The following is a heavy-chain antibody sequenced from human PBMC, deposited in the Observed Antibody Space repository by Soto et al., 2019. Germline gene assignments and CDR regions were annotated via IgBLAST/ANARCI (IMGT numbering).Heavy chain of an antibody. CDR1: GFTFSSYA. D-gene: IGHD4-17*01. J-gene: IGHJ4*02. V-gene: IGHV3-23*01. CDR3: AKYDGGLGNFDY. CDR2: ISGSGGST. Sequence: EVQLLESGGGLVQPGGSLRLSCAASGFTFSSYAMSWVRQAPGKGLEWVSAISGSGGSTYYADSVKGRFTISRDNSKNPLYLQMNSLRAEDTAVYYCAKYDGGLGNFDYWGQGTLVTVSS.